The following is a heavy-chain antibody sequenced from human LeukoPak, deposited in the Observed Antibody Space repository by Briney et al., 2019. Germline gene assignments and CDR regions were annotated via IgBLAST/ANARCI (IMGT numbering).Heavy chain of an antibody. CDR2: ISAYNGNT. J-gene: IGHJ4*02. CDR1: GYTFTSYG. Sequence: GASVKVSCKASGYTFTSYGISWVRQAPGQGLEWMGWISAYNGNTNYAQKLQGRVTMTTDTSTSTAYMELRSLRSDDTAVYYCARVNYYDSSGRFDYWGQGTPVTVSS. V-gene: IGHV1-18*01. D-gene: IGHD3-22*01. CDR3: ARVNYYDSSGRFDY.